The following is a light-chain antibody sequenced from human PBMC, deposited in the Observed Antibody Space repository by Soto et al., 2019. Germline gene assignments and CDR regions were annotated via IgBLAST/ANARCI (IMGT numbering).Light chain of an antibody. J-gene: IGKJ1*01. CDR3: QQYYSTPPT. CDR2: WAS. CDR1: QNILYNSISKNY. Sequence: DIVMTQSPDSLAVSLGERATINCKSSQNILYNSISKNYLAWYQQKPGQPPKLLIYWASTRESGVPDRFSGSGSGTDFTLTISSLLAEDVAVYYCQQYYSTPPTFGQGTKVEIK. V-gene: IGKV4-1*01.